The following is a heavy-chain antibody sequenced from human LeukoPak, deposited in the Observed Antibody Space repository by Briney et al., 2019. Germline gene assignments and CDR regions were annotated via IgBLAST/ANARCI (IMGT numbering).Heavy chain of an antibody. J-gene: IGHJ5*02. CDR2: ISGSDDNT. D-gene: IGHD6-19*01. Sequence: PGGSLRLSCAASGFTFSSYAMSWVRQAPGKELEWVSAISGSDDNTYYADSVKGRFTISRDSSKNTLYLEMNSLRTEDTTVYYCARQSSGWWTWFDPWGQGTLVTVSS. CDR3: ARQSSGWWTWFDP. CDR1: GFTFSSYA. V-gene: IGHV3-23*01.